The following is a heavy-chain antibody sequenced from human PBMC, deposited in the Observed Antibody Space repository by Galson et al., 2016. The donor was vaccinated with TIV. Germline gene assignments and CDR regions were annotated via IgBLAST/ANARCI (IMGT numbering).Heavy chain of an antibody. CDR3: ARDREVNSGFDPAY. Sequence: SVKVSCKASGYTFNTHGLSWVRQAPGQGLEWMGWISAYNGNTSYAQRLQGRLTMTTDTSTNTAYMELNSLKFDDTAIYYCARDREVNSGFDPAYWGQGTLVTVSS. V-gene: IGHV1-18*01. J-gene: IGHJ4*02. CDR2: ISAYNGNT. CDR1: GYTFNTHG. D-gene: IGHD5-12*01.